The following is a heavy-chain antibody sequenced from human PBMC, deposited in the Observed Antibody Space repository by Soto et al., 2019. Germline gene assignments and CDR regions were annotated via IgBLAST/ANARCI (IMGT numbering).Heavy chain of an antibody. CDR3: AKVHRTLAIVGSTTLDY. J-gene: IGHJ4*02. CDR2: ISVSGGST. D-gene: IGHD1-26*01. V-gene: IGHV3-23*01. CDR1: GFTFSSYA. Sequence: GGSLRLSCAASGFTFSSYAMSWVRQAPGKGLEWVSAISVSGGSTYYADSVKGRFTISRDNSKNTLYLQMNSLRAEDTAVYYCAKVHRTLAIVGSTTLDYWGQGTLVTGSS.